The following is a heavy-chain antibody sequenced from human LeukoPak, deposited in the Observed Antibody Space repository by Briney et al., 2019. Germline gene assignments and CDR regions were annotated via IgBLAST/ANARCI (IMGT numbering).Heavy chain of an antibody. D-gene: IGHD1-26*01. V-gene: IGHV4-4*02. Sequence: PSETLSLTCAVSGGSISSSNWWSWVRQPPGKGLEWIGEIYHSGSTNYNPSLKSRVTISVDKSKNQFSLKLSSVTAADTAVYYCARAWAISSIVGATWNGLDYWGQGTLVTVSS. CDR2: IYHSGST. J-gene: IGHJ4*02. CDR1: GGSISSSNW. CDR3: ARAWAISSIVGATWNGLDY.